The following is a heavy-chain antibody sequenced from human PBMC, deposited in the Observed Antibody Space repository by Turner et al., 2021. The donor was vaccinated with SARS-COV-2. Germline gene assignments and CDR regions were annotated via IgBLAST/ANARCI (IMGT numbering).Heavy chain of an antibody. Sequence: QVQLVQSGAEVKKPGASVKVSCKASGYTFTGYYMHWVRQAPGQGLEWMGWINPNSGGTNYAQEFQGRVTMTRDTSISTAYMEVSRLRSDDTAVYYCAYCSGGSCPPYYYYGMDVWGQGTTVTVSS. CDR3: AYCSGGSCPPYYYYGMDV. J-gene: IGHJ6*02. V-gene: IGHV1-2*02. CDR1: GYTFTGYY. CDR2: INPNSGGT. D-gene: IGHD2-15*01.